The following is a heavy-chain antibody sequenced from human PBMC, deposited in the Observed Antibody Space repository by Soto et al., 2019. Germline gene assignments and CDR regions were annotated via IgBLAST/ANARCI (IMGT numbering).Heavy chain of an antibody. Sequence: QVQLQESGPGLVKPSQTLSLTCSVSGGSVSNGAHYWSWIRQRPGKGLEWIGYIYYSGDTQYNPSLKSRLTISVDTSKDQFSVKLTSVTAADTAVYYWARVDSASWLDYWGQGTLVTVSS. CDR1: GGSVSNGAHY. J-gene: IGHJ4*02. CDR2: IYYSGDT. CDR3: ARVDSASWLDY. V-gene: IGHV4-31*03. D-gene: IGHD2-2*01.